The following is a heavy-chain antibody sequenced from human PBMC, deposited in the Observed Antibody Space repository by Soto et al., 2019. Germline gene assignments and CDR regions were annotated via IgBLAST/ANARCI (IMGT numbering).Heavy chain of an antibody. V-gene: IGHV4-59*01. D-gene: IGHD6-13*01. CDR3: ARDPGGYSSSWYPGAKYYYYGMDV. CDR2: IYYSGST. Sequence: PSETLSLTCTVSGGSISSYYWSWIRQPPGKGLEWIGYIYYSGSTNYNPSLKSRVTISVGTSKNQFSLKLSSVTAADTAVYYCARDPGGYSSSWYPGAKYYYYGMDVWGQGTTVTVSS. CDR1: GGSISSYY. J-gene: IGHJ6*02.